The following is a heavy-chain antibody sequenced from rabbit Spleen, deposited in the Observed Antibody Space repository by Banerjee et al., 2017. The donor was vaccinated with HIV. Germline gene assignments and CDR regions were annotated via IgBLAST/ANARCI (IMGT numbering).Heavy chain of an antibody. CDR2: VSFGYSIT. J-gene: IGHJ4*01. CDR3: ARGANGGGGGYSL. Sequence: QEQLVESGGGLVKPGASLTLTCTASGFSFSSSYWICWVRQAPEKGLEWIACVSFGYSITWYASWAKGRFTISRASSTTVTLQMNSLTAADTATYFCARGANGGGGGYSLWGPGTLVTVS. V-gene: IGHV1S45*01. CDR1: GFSFSSSYW. D-gene: IGHD7-1*01.